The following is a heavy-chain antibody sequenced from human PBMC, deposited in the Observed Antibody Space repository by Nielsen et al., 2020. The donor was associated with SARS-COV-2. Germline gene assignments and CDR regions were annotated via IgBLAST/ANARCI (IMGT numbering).Heavy chain of an antibody. D-gene: IGHD3-22*01. V-gene: IGHV4-59*08. CDR2: ARHVGST. Sequence: SETLSLTCTVSGGTIRDNNGRWVWHLPGGGQKWIAFARHVGSTTYNPSLKSRVTISLDTSKNQFLLKLTSVTAADTAVYYCARHFHYSDSTGYYYFFDFWGQGTLVTVSS. CDR1: GGTIRDNN. CDR3: ARHFHYSDSTGYYYFFDF. J-gene: IGHJ4*02.